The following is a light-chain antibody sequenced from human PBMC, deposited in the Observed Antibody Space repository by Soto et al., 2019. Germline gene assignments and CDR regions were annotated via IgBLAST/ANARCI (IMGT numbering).Light chain of an antibody. V-gene: IGLV6-57*04. CDR3: QSYDSSNPHVV. Sequence: KFMLTQPHSVSESPGQTVTISCTRSSGSIASNYVQWYQQRPGSAPTTVIYDDNQRPSGVPDRFSGSIDSSSNSASLTISGLQAEDEADYYCQSYDSSNPHVVFGGGTKLTVL. J-gene: IGLJ2*01. CDR1: SGSIASNY. CDR2: DDN.